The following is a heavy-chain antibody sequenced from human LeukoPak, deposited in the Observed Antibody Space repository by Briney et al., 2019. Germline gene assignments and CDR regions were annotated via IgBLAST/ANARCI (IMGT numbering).Heavy chain of an antibody. V-gene: IGHV4-34*01. CDR1: GGSFSGYY. CDR2: INHSGST. J-gene: IGHJ4*02. Sequence: SETLSLTCAVYGGSFSGYYWSWIRQPPGKGLEWIGEINHSGSTNYNPSLKSRVTISVDTSKSQFSLKLSSVTAADTAVYYCARGWYYDILTGYSPTFDYWGQGTLVTVSS. D-gene: IGHD3-9*01. CDR3: ARGWYYDILTGYSPTFDY.